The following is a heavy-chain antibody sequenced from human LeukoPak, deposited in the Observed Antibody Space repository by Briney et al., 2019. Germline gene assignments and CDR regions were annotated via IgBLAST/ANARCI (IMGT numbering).Heavy chain of an antibody. CDR2: IKSKIDGGTI. J-gene: IGHJ4*02. CDR1: GFTFSDAW. V-gene: IGHV3-15*01. CDR3: TTRRQDGW. D-gene: IGHD2-15*01. Sequence: PGGSLRLSCVASGFTFSDAWMSWVRQAPGKGLEWVGRIKSKIDGGTIDYAAPVKGRFTISRDDSRNTLYLQMNSLKTEDTAVHYCTTRRQDGWWGQGTLVTVSS.